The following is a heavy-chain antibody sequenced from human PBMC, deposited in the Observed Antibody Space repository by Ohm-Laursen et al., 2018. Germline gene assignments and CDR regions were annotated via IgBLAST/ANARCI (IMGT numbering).Heavy chain of an antibody. CDR2: ISAGGGNT. CDR1: GFSFSDYH. D-gene: IGHD4-11*01. V-gene: IGHV3-23*01. J-gene: IGHJ4*02. Sequence: SLRLSCAASGFSFSDYHMHWVRQAPGKGLEWVSAISAGGGNTYYADSVKGRFTISRDNSKNTLYLQMNSLRAEDTAVYYCAKRDVSNYHCFDSWGQGTLVTVSS. CDR3: AKRDVSNYHCFDS.